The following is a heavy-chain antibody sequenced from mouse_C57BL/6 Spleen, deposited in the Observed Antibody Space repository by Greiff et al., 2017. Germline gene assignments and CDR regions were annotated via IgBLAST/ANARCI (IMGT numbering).Heavy chain of an antibody. CDR1: GYTFTDYN. J-gene: IGHJ2*01. V-gene: IGHV1-18*01. Sequence: VQLQQSGPELVKPGASVKIPCKASGYTFTDYNMDWVKQSHGKSLEWIGDINPNNGGTIYNQKFKGKATLTVDKSSSTAYMELRSLPTEVTAVNYCASPQSGAFDYWGQGTTLTVSS. CDR2: INPNNGGT. D-gene: IGHD4-1*01. CDR3: ASPQSGAFDY.